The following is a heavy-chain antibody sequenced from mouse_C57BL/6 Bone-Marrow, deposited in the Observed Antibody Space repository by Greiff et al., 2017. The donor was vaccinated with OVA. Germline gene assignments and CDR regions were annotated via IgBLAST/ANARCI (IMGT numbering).Heavy chain of an antibody. CDR1: GFSLTSYG. V-gene: IGHV2-5*01. CDR2: IWRGGST. J-gene: IGHJ2*01. CDR3: AKNGDTTVVAQGFDY. Sequence: VKLMESGPGLVQPSQSLSITCTVSGFSLTSYGVHWVRQSPGKGLEWLGVIWRGGSTDYNAAFMSRLSITKDNSKSQVFFKMNSLQADDTAIYYCAKNGDTTVVAQGFDYWGQGTTLTVSS. D-gene: IGHD1-1*01.